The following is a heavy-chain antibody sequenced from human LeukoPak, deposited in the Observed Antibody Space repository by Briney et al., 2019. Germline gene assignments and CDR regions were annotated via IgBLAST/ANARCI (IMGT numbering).Heavy chain of an antibody. Sequence: ASVKVSCKASGYTFPSYFMHWVRQAPGQGLEWMGGIIPIFGTANYAQKFQGRVTITADESTSTAYMELSSLRSEDTAVYYCARSISPTYCGGDCYSLASFDYWGQGTLVTVSS. V-gene: IGHV1-69*13. J-gene: IGHJ4*02. CDR1: GYTFPSYF. D-gene: IGHD2-21*02. CDR2: IIPIFGTA. CDR3: ARSISPTYCGGDCYSLASFDY.